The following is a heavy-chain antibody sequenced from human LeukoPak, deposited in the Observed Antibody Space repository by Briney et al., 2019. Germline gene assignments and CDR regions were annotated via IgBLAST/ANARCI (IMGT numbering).Heavy chain of an antibody. CDR2: INHSGST. CDR1: GGSFSGYY. CDR3: AGGYSSCDY. D-gene: IGHD2-15*01. V-gene: IGHV4-34*01. Sequence: PSETLSLTCAVYGGSFSGYYWSWIRQPPGKGLEWIGEINHSGSTNYNPSLKSRVTISVDTSKNQFSLKLSSVTAADTAVYYCAGGYSSCDYWGQGTLVTVSS. J-gene: IGHJ4*02.